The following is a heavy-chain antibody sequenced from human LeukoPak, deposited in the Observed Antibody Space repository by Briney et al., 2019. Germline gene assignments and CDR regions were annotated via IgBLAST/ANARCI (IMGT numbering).Heavy chain of an antibody. D-gene: IGHD3-22*01. J-gene: IGHJ6*02. CDR2: INPSGGST. V-gene: IGHV1-46*01. CDR3: ARDPYYYDSSGSYGMDV. Sequence: GASVKVSCKASGYAFTSYYMHWVRQAPGQGLEWMGIINPSGGSTSYAQKFQGRVTMTRDTSTSTVYMELSSLRSEDTAVYYCARDPYYYDSSGSYGMDVWGQGTTVTVSS. CDR1: GYAFTSYY.